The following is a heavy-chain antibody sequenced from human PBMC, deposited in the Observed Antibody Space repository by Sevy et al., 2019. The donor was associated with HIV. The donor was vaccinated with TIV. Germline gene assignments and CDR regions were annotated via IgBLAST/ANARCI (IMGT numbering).Heavy chain of an antibody. V-gene: IGHV3-33*01. CDR1: GFTFSTYD. J-gene: IGHJ4*02. CDR3: ARYRDGYNYDY. D-gene: IGHD5-12*01. CDR2: IWNDGTNK. Sequence: GGSLRLSCAASGFTFSTYDMHWVRQAPGKGLEWVALIWNDGTNKYYADSVKGRFTISRDNSKNTLSLQMNSLRAEDTAVYYCARYRDGYNYDYWGQGTLVTVSS.